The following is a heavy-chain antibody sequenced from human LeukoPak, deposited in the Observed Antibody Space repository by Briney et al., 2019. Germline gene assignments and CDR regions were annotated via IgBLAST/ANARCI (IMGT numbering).Heavy chain of an antibody. Sequence: GGSLRLSCAASGFTFTIYSMSWVRQAPGKGLEWVSSISSGSTYLDYGDSVKSRFTISRDNAKNSLSLQMNSLRAEDAAVYYCARARGGASWSGYFAFDIWGQGTVVTVSS. CDR2: ISSGSTYL. CDR1: GFTFTIYS. V-gene: IGHV3-21*01. D-gene: IGHD3-3*01. CDR3: ARARGGASWSGYFAFDI. J-gene: IGHJ3*02.